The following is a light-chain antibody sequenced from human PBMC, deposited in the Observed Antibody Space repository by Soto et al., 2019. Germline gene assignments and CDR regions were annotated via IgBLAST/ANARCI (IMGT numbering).Light chain of an antibody. J-gene: IGKJ1*01. Sequence: DIQMTQSPSTLSASLGDRVNITGRASQSISSWLAWYQQKPGKAPKLLIYDASSLESGVPSRFSGSGSGTEFTLTISSLQPDDFATYYCQQYNSYSPWTFGQGTKGDIK. CDR3: QQYNSYSPWT. CDR2: DAS. CDR1: QSISSW. V-gene: IGKV1-5*01.